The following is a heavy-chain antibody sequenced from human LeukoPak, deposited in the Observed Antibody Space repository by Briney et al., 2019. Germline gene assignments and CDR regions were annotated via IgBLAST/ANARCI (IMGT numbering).Heavy chain of an antibody. V-gene: IGHV4-34*01. CDR1: GGSFSGYY. CDR2: INHSGST. Sequence: SETLSLTCAVYGGSFSGYYWSWIRQPPGKGLEWIGEINHSGSTTYNPSLKSRVTISVDTSKNQFSLKLSSVTAADTAVYYCARGARTAMENLGYYFDYWGQGTLVTVSS. CDR3: ARGARTAMENLGYYFDY. J-gene: IGHJ4*02. D-gene: IGHD5-18*01.